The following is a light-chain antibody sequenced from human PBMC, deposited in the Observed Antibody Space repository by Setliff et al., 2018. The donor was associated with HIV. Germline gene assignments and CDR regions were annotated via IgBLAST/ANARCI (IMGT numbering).Light chain of an antibody. CDR3: FLSYSGARRV. CDR1: TGAVTSGHY. J-gene: IGLJ3*02. Sequence: QAVVTREPSLTVSPGGTVTLTCGSSTGAVTSGHYPYWFQQKPGQAPRTLIYDTSNKHSWTPARFSGSLLGGKAALTLSGAQPEDEAAYYCFLSYSGARRVFGGGTK. V-gene: IGLV7-46*01. CDR2: DTS.